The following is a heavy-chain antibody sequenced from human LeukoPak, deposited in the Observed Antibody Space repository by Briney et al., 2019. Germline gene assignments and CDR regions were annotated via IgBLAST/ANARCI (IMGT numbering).Heavy chain of an antibody. CDR3: VTVPTIEEYNRWYDGLDI. Sequence: PGGSLRLSCTASGFTFSTQYMASVSQAPGKGLEWVANIKEDGSIKNYVDSVKGRFTISRDNAKNSLYLEMNSLRAEDTALYYCVTVPTIEEYNRWYDGLDIWGQGTMVTVSS. CDR1: GFTFSTQY. J-gene: IGHJ3*02. V-gene: IGHV3-7*03. CDR2: IKEDGSIK. D-gene: IGHD2-15*01.